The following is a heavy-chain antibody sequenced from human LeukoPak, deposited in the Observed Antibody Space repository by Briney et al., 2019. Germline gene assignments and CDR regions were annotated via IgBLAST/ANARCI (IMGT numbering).Heavy chain of an antibody. CDR3: ARTTSGYDMAPVDD. D-gene: IGHD5-12*01. J-gene: IGHJ4*02. V-gene: IGHV1-46*01. CDR2: INPSGGIT. CDR1: GYTFTNSH. Sequence: ASVKVSCKASGYTFTNSHIHWVRQAPGQGLEWMGIINPSGGITTYAQKFQGRVTMTRDTSTTTVYMELSSLRSEDTSVYYCARTTSGYDMAPVDDWGQGTLVTVSS.